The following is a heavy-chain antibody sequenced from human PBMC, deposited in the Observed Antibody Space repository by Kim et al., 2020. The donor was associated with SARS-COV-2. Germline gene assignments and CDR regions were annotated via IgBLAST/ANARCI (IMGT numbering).Heavy chain of an antibody. CDR2: IYHSGST. CDR3: ASATGGCSSTSCYASLLYYYGSGREMDAFDI. V-gene: IGHV4-4*02. CDR1: GGSISSSNW. Sequence: SETLSLTCAVSGGSISSSNWWSWVRQPPGKGLEWIGEIYHSGSTNYNPSLKSRVTISVDKSKNQFSLKLSSVTAADTAVYYCASATGGCSSTSCYASLLYYYGSGREMDAFDIWGQGTMVTVSS. J-gene: IGHJ3*02. D-gene: IGHD2-2*01.